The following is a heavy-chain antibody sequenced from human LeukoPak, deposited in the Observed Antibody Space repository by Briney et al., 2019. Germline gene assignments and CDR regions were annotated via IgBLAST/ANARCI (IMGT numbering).Heavy chain of an antibody. CDR2: VYSSGRN. Sequence: SETLSLTCNVSGASMTIYYWTWIRQPPGKGLEWIGYVYSSGRNNYNPSLKSRVTISLDTSKNQFSLNLKSVTAADTAVYYCARDEASYCGGDCDSYYYYYMDVWGKGTTVTVSS. D-gene: IGHD2-21*01. CDR1: GASMTIYY. J-gene: IGHJ6*03. CDR3: ARDEASYCGGDCDSYYYYYMDV. V-gene: IGHV4-59*01.